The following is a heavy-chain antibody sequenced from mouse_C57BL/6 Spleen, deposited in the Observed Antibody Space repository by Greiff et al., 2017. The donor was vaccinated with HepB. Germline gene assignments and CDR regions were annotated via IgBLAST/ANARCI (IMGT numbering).Heavy chain of an antibody. CDR1: GYTFTDYY. V-gene: IGHV1-76*01. CDR2: IYPGSGNT. J-gene: IGHJ2*01. Sequence: VQLQQSGAELVRPGASVKLSCKASGYTFTDYYINWVKQRPGQGLEWIARIYPGSGNTYYNEKFKGKATLTAEKSSSTAYMQLSSLTSEDSAVYFCARKDDYLDYWGQGTTLTVSS. CDR3: ARKDDYLDY. D-gene: IGHD2-3*01.